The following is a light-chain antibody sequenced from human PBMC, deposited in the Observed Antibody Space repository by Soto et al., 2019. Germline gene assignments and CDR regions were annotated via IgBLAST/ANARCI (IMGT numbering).Light chain of an antibody. V-gene: IGKV1-5*01. CDR3: QQYQSSWT. CDR2: DAS. CDR1: QSISSW. J-gene: IGKJ1*01. Sequence: RDSQSISSWLAWYQQKPGKVPNLLIYDASNLESGVPLRFSGSGSGTEFTLTISSLQPDDFATYYCQQYQSSWTFGQGTKVDIK.